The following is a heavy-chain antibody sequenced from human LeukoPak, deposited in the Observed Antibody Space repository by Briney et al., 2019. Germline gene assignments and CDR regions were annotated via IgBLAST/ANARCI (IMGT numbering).Heavy chain of an antibody. D-gene: IGHD6-13*01. CDR1: GFTFSGYW. V-gene: IGHV3-7*01. Sequence: GGSLRLSCAASGFTFSGYWMSWVRQAPGKGLEWVANINQDGSEKYYVDSVKGRFTISRDNAKNSLSLQMGSLRVEDTAVYYCARESTAGYNSSWYGFRNWGQGTLVSVSS. J-gene: IGHJ1*01. CDR3: ARESTAGYNSSWYGFRN. CDR2: INQDGSEK.